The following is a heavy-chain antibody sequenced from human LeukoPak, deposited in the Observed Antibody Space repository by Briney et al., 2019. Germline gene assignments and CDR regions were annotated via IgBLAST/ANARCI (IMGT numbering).Heavy chain of an antibody. J-gene: IGHJ5*02. CDR2: VHYIGTT. Sequence: SETLSLTCTVSGGSISSYYWSWIRQPPGKGLEWIGYVHYIGTTNYNPSLKSRVTISVDTSKNQFSLKLSSVTAADTAAYYCARCESNWFDPWGQGTLVTVSS. V-gene: IGHV4-59*01. CDR3: ARCESNWFDP. CDR1: GGSISSYY.